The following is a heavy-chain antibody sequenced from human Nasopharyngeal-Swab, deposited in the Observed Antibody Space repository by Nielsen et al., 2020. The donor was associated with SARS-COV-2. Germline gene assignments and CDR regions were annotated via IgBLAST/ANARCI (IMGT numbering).Heavy chain of an antibody. CDR3: ARRQWRVRPSTNYYYGMDV. V-gene: IGHV4-34*01. D-gene: IGHD6-19*01. J-gene: IGHJ6*02. CDR2: INHSGST. Sequence: WIRQPPGKGLEWIGEINHSGSTNYNPSLKSRVTISVDTSKKQFSLKLSSVTAAGTAVYYCARRQWRVRPSTNYYYGMDVWGQGTTVTVSS.